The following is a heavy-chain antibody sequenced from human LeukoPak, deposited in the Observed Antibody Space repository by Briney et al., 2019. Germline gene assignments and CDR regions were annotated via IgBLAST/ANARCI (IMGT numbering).Heavy chain of an antibody. D-gene: IGHD1-26*01. CDR1: GFTFSSYW. Sequence: GGSLRLSCAASGFTFSSYWMSWVRQAPGKGLEWVANIKQDGSEKYYVDSVKGRFTISRDNAKNTLYLQMNSLRAEDTAVYYCAKDDYSGSCLDYWGQGTLVTVSS. CDR2: IKQDGSEK. V-gene: IGHV3-7*03. J-gene: IGHJ4*02. CDR3: AKDDYSGSCLDY.